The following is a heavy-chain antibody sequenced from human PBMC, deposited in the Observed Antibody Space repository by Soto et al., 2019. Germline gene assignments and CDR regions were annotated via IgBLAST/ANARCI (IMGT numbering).Heavy chain of an antibody. CDR2: INAGNGNT. Sequence: AAVKVSCKASGYTFTSYAMHWVRQAPGQRLEWMGWINAGNGNTKYSQKFQGRVTITRDTSASTAYMELSSLRSEDTAVYYCARSEAQPYYYYYYGMDVWGQGTTVTVSS. J-gene: IGHJ6*02. D-gene: IGHD2-2*01. V-gene: IGHV1-3*01. CDR1: GYTFTSYA. CDR3: ARSEAQPYYYYYYGMDV.